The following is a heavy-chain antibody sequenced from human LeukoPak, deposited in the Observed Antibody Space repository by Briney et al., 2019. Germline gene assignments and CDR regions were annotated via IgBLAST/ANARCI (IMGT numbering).Heavy chain of an antibody. V-gene: IGHV1-2*02. CDR3: ARATIVVAPAAMGY. CDR1: GYTFTGYY. Sequence: ASVKVSCKASGYTFTGYYMHWVRQAPGQGLEWMGWINPNSGGTNYAQKFQGRVTMTRDASISTAYMELSRLRSDDTAVYYCARATIVVAPAAMGYWGQGTLVTVSS. D-gene: IGHD2-2*01. J-gene: IGHJ4*02. CDR2: INPNSGGT.